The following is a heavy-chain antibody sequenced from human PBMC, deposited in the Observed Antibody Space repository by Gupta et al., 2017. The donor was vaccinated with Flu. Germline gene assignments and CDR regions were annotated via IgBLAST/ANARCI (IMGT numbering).Heavy chain of an antibody. CDR2: ISDSGDST. CDR1: GFSFNTYA. Sequence: EVHLLESGGDLVQPGGSLRLSCAASGFSFNTYAMSWVRQAPGKGLEYISSISDSGDSTYYADSVKGRFTISRDNVENTLYLQMNSLRAEDTAVYYCAKWAYSYGSDHFDHWGQGTLVTVSS. CDR3: AKWAYSYGSDHFDH. V-gene: IGHV3-23*01. D-gene: IGHD5-18*01. J-gene: IGHJ4*02.